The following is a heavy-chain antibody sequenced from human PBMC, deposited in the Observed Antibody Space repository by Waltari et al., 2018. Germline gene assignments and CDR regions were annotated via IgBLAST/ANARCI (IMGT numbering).Heavy chain of an antibody. CDR3: ATDWAGTSCNGDCLEN. J-gene: IGHJ4*02. CDR2: ISYNGENT. D-gene: IGHD2-21*02. V-gene: IGHV3-64D*08. CDR1: GFTFSRFA. Sequence: EVQVVESGGGLVQPGESLRLACSASGFTFSRFAMHWVRQAPGKGLEYVSSISYNGENTYYADSLKGRFTISRDNSKNTLYLQMSSLRPEDTAVYYCATDWAGTSCNGDCLENWGQGTLVTVSS.